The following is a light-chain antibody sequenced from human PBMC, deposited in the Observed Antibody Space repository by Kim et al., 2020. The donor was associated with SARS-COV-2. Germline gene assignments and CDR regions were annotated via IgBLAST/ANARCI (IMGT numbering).Light chain of an antibody. CDR3: QQRSNWPAT. Sequence: EIVLTQSPATLSLSPGERATLSCRASQSVSSYLAWFQRKPGQAPRLLIYDASHRAAGIPARFSGSGSGTDFTLTISSLEPEDFAVYYCQQRSNWPATFGQGTKLEI. V-gene: IGKV3-11*01. J-gene: IGKJ2*01. CDR1: QSVSSY. CDR2: DAS.